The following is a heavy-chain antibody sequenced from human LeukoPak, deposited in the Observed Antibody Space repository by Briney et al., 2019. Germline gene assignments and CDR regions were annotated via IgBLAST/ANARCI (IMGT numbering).Heavy chain of an antibody. Sequence: GGSLRLSCAASGFTFSSYGMRWVRQAPGKGLEWVSAISGSGGSTYYADSVKGRFTISRDNSKNTLYLQMNSLRAGDTAVYYCAKSSWFDSFDYWGQGTLVTVSS. CDR2: ISGSGGST. V-gene: IGHV3-23*01. D-gene: IGHD6-13*01. CDR1: GFTFSSYG. CDR3: AKSSWFDSFDY. J-gene: IGHJ4*02.